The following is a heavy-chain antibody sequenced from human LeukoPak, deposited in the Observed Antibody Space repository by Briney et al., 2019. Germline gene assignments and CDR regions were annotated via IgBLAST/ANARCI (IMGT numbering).Heavy chain of an antibody. CDR1: GGSITSYY. CDR2: ISSSGST. D-gene: IGHD2-15*01. CDR3: AREGRSSTPGY. J-gene: IGHJ4*02. Sequence: PSETLSITCTVSGGSITSYYWGWIRQPAGKGLEWIGRISSSGSTDYNPSLKSRVTMSVDTSKTQFSLKLSSVTAADTAVYYCAREGRSSTPGYWGQGTLVTVSS. V-gene: IGHV4-4*07.